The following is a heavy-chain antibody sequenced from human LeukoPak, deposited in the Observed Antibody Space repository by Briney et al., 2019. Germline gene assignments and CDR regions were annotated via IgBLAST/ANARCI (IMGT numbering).Heavy chain of an antibody. CDR2: FDPEDGET. J-gene: IGHJ5*02. D-gene: IGHD6-19*01. V-gene: IGHV1-24*01. CDR3: ARDGRLVNWFDP. CDR1: GYTLTELS. Sequence: ASVKVSCKVSGYTLTELSMHWVRQAPGKGLEWMGGFDPEDGETIYAQKFQGRVTITADESTSTAYMELSSLRSEDTAVYYCARDGRLVNWFDPWGQGTLVTVSS.